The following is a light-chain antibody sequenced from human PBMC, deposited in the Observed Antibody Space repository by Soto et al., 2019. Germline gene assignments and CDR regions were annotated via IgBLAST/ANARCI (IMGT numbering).Light chain of an antibody. V-gene: IGLV2-14*01. CDR1: SSDVGGYKY. Sequence: QSALTQPASVSGSPGQSITISCTGTSSDVGGYKYVSWYQQHPGNAPKLLIYTVNNRPSGVSNRFSGSKSGNPASLTISGLQAEDEGGYYCSSYTSSSSYVFGTGT. J-gene: IGLJ1*01. CDR2: TVN. CDR3: SSYTSSSSYV.